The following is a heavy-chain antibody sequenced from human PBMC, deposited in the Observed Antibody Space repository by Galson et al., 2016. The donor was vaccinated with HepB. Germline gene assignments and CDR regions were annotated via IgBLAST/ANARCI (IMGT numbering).Heavy chain of an antibody. CDR2: MYSGGAT. V-gene: IGHV3-53*01. Sequence: SLRLSCAASGFIVSSHYMSWVRQTPGKGLEWVAIMYSGGATYYADSVKGRFTISRDNPNNTVYLPMNSLRGEDTAVYYCSRDPGRIAAAGHLDSWGQGTLVTVSS. D-gene: IGHD6-13*01. CDR1: GFIVSSHY. CDR3: SRDPGRIAAAGHLDS. J-gene: IGHJ5*01.